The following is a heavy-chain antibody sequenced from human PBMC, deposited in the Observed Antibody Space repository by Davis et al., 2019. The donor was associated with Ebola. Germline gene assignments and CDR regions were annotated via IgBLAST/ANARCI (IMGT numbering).Heavy chain of an antibody. V-gene: IGHV4-59*01. CDR1: GGSISSYY. J-gene: IGHJ4*02. CDR3: ARGPTAGRY. CDR2: IYYSGST. Sequence: GSLRLSCTVSGGSISSYYWSWIRQPPGKGLEWIGYIYYSGSTNYNPSLKSRVTISVDTSKNQFSLKLSSVTAADTAVYYCARGPTAGRYWGQGTLVTVSS. D-gene: IGHD1-26*01.